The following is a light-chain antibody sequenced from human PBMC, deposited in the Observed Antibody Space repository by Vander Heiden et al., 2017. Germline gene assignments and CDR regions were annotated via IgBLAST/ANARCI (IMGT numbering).Light chain of an antibody. CDR2: AAS. CDR3: QQSYSMPYT. J-gene: IGKJ2*01. CDR1: QTISNY. V-gene: IGKV1-39*01. Sequence: DIQMTQFPSSLSASVGDRVTITCRASQTISNYLNWYQLKPGNAPTLLIYAASSLQSEGPSRFSSSGSGTDFSLTISSLQREDFATYYCQQSYSMPYTFGQGTKLEIK.